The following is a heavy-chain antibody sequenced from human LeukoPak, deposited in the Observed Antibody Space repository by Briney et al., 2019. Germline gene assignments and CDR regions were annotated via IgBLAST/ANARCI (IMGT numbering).Heavy chain of an antibody. J-gene: IGHJ1*01. CDR2: ISSSGSTI. D-gene: IGHD3-22*01. CDR1: GFTFSSYE. Sequence: VGSLRLSCAASGFTFSSYEMNWVRQAPGKGLEWVSYISSSGSTIYYADSVKGRFTISRDKAKNSLYLQMNSLRAEDTAVYYCVRDYYGDYHHWGQGILVTVSS. CDR3: VRDYYGDYHH. V-gene: IGHV3-48*03.